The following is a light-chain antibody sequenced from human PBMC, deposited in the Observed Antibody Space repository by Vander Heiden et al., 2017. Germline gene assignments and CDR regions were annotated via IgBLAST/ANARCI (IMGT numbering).Light chain of an antibody. CDR3: SSYTTSGTRV. J-gene: IGLJ1*01. CDR1: SSDVGVYDS. CDR2: DVT. V-gene: IGLV2-14*03. Sequence: QSALTQPASVSGSLGQSITISCAGTSSDVGVYDSVSWYQQHPGKAPKLMIYDVTYRPSGVSIRFSGSKSGNTASLTISGLQAEDESDYYCSSYTTSGTRVFGTGTNVTVL.